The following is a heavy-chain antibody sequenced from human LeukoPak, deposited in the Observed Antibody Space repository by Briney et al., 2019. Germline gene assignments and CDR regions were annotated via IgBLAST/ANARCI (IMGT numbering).Heavy chain of an antibody. J-gene: IGHJ4*02. Sequence: PGGSLRLSCAASGFTLSNARMSWVRQAPGKGLEWVGRIKSKSDGGITEYAAPVKGRFTISRDDSKNTLYLQMNSLETGDTAIYYCTTLGYCSGGSCNGYWGQGTLVTVSS. D-gene: IGHD2-15*01. V-gene: IGHV3-15*01. CDR2: IKSKSDGGIT. CDR3: TTLGYCSGGSCNGY. CDR1: GFTLSNAR.